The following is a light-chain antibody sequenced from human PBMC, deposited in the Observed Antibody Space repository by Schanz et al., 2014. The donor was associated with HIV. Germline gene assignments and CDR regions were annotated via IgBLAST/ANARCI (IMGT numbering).Light chain of an antibody. J-gene: IGKJ4*01. V-gene: IGKV3-20*01. CDR1: QSVSSSY. Sequence: EIVMTQSSVTLSVSPGERATVSCRASQSVSSSYLAWYQQKPGQAPRLLIYGASTRATGIPARFSGTGSGTDFTLTISRLEPEDFAVYYCQYFGNSGGTFGGGTKVEIK. CDR3: QYFGNSGGT. CDR2: GAS.